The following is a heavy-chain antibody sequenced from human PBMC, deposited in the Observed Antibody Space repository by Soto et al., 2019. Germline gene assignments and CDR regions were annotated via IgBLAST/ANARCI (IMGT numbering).Heavy chain of an antibody. J-gene: IGHJ5*02. CDR3: ATNAAQWLSWFDP. CDR2: IYYSGST. Sequence: PLETLSLTCTVSGGSIRSYYWSWIRQPPGKGLEWIGYIYYSGSTSYNPSLKSRVTISVDTSKNQLSLKLTSVTAADTAVYYCATNAAQWLSWFDPWGQGTLVTVS. D-gene: IGHD3-22*01. V-gene: IGHV4-59*01. CDR1: GGSIRSYY.